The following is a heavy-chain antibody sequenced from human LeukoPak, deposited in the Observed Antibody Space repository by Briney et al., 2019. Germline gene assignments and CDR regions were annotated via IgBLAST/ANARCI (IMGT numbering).Heavy chain of an antibody. CDR3: ARHKHFRATMVRGGTNWFDP. CDR1: GGSFSGYY. V-gene: IGHV4-34*01. J-gene: IGHJ5*02. CDR2: INHYGST. D-gene: IGHD3-10*01. Sequence: KPSETLSLTCAVYGGSFSGYYWSWIRQPPGKGLEWIGEINHYGSTNYNPSLKSRVTISVDTSKNQFSLKLSSVTAADTAVYYCARHKHFRATMVRGGTNWFDPWGQGTLVTVSS.